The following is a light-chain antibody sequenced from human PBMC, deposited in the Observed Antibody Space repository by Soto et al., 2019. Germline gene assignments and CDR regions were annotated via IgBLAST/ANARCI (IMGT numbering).Light chain of an antibody. CDR3: HQYGTSPRT. CDR1: QSVSSSY. CDR2: GAS. J-gene: IGKJ1*01. V-gene: IGKV3-20*01. Sequence: EIVLTQSPGTLSLSPGERATLSCRASQSVSSSYLAWYQQKPGQAPRLLIYGASSRATGIPDRFSGSGSGTDFTLTSRRLEPEDVAVYYRHQYGTSPRTFGQGTKVEIK.